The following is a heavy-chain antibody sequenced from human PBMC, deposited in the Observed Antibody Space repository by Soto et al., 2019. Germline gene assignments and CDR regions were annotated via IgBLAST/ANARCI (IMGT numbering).Heavy chain of an antibody. D-gene: IGHD2-21*02. Sequence: GGSLRLSCAASGFTFSSYGMHWVRQAPGKGLEWVAVIWYDVSNKYYADSVKGRFTISRDNSKNTLYLQMNSLRAEDTAVYYCARDRVVTRYYYYGMDVWGQGTRVTVSS. J-gene: IGHJ6*02. V-gene: IGHV3-33*01. CDR2: IWYDVSNK. CDR1: GFTFSSYG. CDR3: ARDRVVTRYYYYGMDV.